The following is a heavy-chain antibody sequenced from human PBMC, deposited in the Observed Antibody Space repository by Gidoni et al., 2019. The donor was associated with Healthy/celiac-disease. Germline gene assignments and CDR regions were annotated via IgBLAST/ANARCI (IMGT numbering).Heavy chain of an antibody. Sequence: QVQLQQWGAGLLKPSETLSLTCAVYGGSFSGYYWSWIRQPPGKGLEWIGEINHSGSTNYNPSLKSRVTISVDTSKNQFSLKLSSVTAADTAVYYCARGDRNPYYYYYYYGMDVWGQGTTVTVSS. CDR2: INHSGST. J-gene: IGHJ6*02. V-gene: IGHV4-34*01. D-gene: IGHD2-21*01. CDR1: GGSFSGYY. CDR3: ARGDRNPYYYYYYYGMDV.